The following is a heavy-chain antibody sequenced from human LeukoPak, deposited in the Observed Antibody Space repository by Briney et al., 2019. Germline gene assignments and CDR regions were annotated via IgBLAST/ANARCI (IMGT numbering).Heavy chain of an antibody. Sequence: ASVKVSCKASGYTFTSYGISWVRQAPGQGLEWMGWISAYNGNTNYAQKLQGRVTMTTDTSTSTAYMELRSLRSDDTAVYYCAMSSGSYLSVPYYFDYWGQGTLVTVSS. D-gene: IGHD1-26*01. CDR2: ISAYNGNT. CDR3: AMSSGSYLSVPYYFDY. CDR1: GYTFTSYG. V-gene: IGHV1-18*01. J-gene: IGHJ4*02.